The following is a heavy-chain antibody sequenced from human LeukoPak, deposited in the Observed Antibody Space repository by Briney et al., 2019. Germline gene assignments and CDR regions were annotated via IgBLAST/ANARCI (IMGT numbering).Heavy chain of an antibody. J-gene: IGHJ6*02. D-gene: IGHD6-13*01. CDR3: ARVSESSSSWPYYGMDV. CDR1: GYTFTGYY. Sequence: ASVTVSCKASGYTFTGYYMHWVRQAPGQGLEWMGWINPNSGGTNYAQKFQGRVTMTWDTSISTAYMELSRLRSDDTAVYYCARVSESSSSWPYYGMDVWGQGTTVTVSS. CDR2: INPNSGGT. V-gene: IGHV1-2*02.